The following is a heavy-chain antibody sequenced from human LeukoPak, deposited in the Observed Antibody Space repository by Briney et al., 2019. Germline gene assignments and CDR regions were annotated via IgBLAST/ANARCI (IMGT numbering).Heavy chain of an antibody. CDR2: INQDGSVE. CDR1: GFTISSYW. D-gene: IGHD5-18*01. V-gene: IGHV3-7*02. CDR3: AKAGDSYGYRYFDY. J-gene: IGHJ4*02. Sequence: GGSLRLSCAASGFTISSYWMNWVRQAPGEGLEWVANINQDGSVEHYVDSVKGRFTISRDNAKNSLYLQMNTLGAEDTAVYYCAKAGDSYGYRYFDYWGQGTLVTVSS.